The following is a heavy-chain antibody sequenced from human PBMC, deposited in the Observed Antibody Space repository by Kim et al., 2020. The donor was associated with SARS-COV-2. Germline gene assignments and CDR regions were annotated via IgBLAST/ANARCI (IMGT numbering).Heavy chain of an antibody. D-gene: IGHD6-19*01. CDR2: INIANGNT. Sequence: ASVKVSCKASGYTFISYVIHWMRRAPGQSLEWMGWINIANGNTLYSQKFQGRVTVTRDTSASTVYMELSSLRSEDTAVYYCSRDAAGSNDYLGQGTLVTV. J-gene: IGHJ4*02. CDR3: SRDAAGSNDY. V-gene: IGHV1-3*04. CDR1: GYTFISYV.